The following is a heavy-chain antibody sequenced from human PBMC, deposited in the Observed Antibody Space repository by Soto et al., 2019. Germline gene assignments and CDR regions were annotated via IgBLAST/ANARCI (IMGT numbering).Heavy chain of an antibody. D-gene: IGHD3-10*01. V-gene: IGHV4-39*01. CDR2: IFYSGST. CDR3: GRFGSGSHFWFDS. CDR1: GGSISSGSYY. Sequence: SETLSLTCTVSGGSISSGSYYWGWIRQPPGKGLEWIGNIFYSGSTYYNPSLRSRVTISVGTSKNQLSLRLHSATAADTAVYYCGRFGSGSHFWFDSWGQGTLVSV. J-gene: IGHJ5*01.